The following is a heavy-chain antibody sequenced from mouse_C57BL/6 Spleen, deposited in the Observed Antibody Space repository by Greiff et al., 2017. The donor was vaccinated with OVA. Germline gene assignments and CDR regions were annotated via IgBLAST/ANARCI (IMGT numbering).Heavy chain of an antibody. CDR1: GYTFTSYW. Sequence: QVQLQQSGTELVKPGASVKLSCKASGYTFTSYWMHWVKQRPGQGLEWIGNINPSNGGTNYNEKFKSKATLTVDKSSSTAYMQLSSLTSEDSAVYYCARGAITTVVEDYWGQGTTLTVSS. J-gene: IGHJ2*01. V-gene: IGHV1-53*01. CDR3: ARGAITTVVEDY. CDR2: INPSNGGT. D-gene: IGHD1-1*01.